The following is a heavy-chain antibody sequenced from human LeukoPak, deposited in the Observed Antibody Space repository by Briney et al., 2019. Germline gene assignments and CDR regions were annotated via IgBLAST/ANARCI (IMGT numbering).Heavy chain of an antibody. CDR1: GGSVSFSSYY. J-gene: IGHJ4*02. D-gene: IGHD6-13*01. V-gene: IGHV4-39*02. Sequence: SETLSLTCTVSGGSVSFSSYYWGWIRQPPGKGLEWIGSIYYSGSTFYNPSLKSRVTISVDTSKNHFSLRLSSVTAADTAVYYCARLGSAAAGSRYFDYWGQGTLVTVSS. CDR2: IYYSGST. CDR3: ARLGSAAAGSRYFDY.